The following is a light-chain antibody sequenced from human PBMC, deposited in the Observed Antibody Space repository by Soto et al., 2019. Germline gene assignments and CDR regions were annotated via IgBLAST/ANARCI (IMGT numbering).Light chain of an antibody. CDR3: QSYDSSLSGSV. V-gene: IGLV1-40*01. CDR2: GNS. J-gene: IGLJ2*01. CDR1: SSNIGAGYD. Sequence: QAVVTQPPSVSGAPGQRVTISCTGSSSNIGAGYDVHWYQQLPGTAPKLLIYGNSNRPSGVPDRFSGSKSGTSASLAITGLHAEDEADYYCQSYDSSLSGSVFGGGTKFTVL.